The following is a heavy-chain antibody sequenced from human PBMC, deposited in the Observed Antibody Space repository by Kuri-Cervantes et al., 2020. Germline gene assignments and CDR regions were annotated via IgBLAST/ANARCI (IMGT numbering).Heavy chain of an antibody. D-gene: IGHD3-22*01. CDR1: GGSISSGGYY. CDR3: ARADYYDSSGYYFYYGMDV. V-gene: IGHV4-31*03. CDR2: IYYSGST. J-gene: IGHJ6*02. Sequence: LRLSYTVSGGSISSGGYYWSWIRQHPGKGLEWIGYIYYSGSTYYNPSLKSRVTISVDTSKNQFSLKLSSVTAADTAVYYCARADYYDSSGYYFYYGMDVWGQLTTVTVSS.